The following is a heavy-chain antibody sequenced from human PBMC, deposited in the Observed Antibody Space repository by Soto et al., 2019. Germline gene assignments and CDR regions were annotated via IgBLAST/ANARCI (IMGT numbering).Heavy chain of an antibody. Sequence: PSETLSLTCAVYGGSFSGYYWSWIRQPPGKGLEWIGEINHSGSTNYNPSLKSRVTISVDTSKNQFSLKLSSVTAADTAVYYCARGIIAAAGTSHYFDYWGQGALVTVSS. CDR3: ARGIIAAAGTSHYFDY. J-gene: IGHJ4*02. V-gene: IGHV4-34*01. D-gene: IGHD6-13*01. CDR2: INHSGST. CDR1: GGSFSGYY.